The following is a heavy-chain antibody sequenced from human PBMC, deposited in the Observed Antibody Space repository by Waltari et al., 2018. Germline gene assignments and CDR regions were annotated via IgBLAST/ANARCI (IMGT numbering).Heavy chain of an antibody. CDR2: IIPIFGTA. CDR1: GGTFSSYA. CDR3: ARDPGFGYSGYDYNWFDP. Sequence: QVQLVQSGAEVKKPGSSVKVSCKASGGTFSSYAIIWVRQAPGQGLEWMGGIIPIFGTANYAQKFQGRVTITADESTSTAYMELSSLRSEDTAVYYCARDPGFGYSGYDYNWFDPWGQGTLVTVSS. V-gene: IGHV1-69*12. J-gene: IGHJ5*02. D-gene: IGHD5-12*01.